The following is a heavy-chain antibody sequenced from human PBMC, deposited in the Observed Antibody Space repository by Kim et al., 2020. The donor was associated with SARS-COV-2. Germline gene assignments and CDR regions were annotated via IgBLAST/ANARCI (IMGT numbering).Heavy chain of an antibody. Sequence: SYAQKFQGRVTMTRDTSTSTVYMELSSLRSEDTAVYYCASGSGSYSHFDYWGQGTLVTVSS. V-gene: IGHV1-46*01. CDR3: ASGSGSYSHFDY. D-gene: IGHD3-10*01. J-gene: IGHJ4*02.